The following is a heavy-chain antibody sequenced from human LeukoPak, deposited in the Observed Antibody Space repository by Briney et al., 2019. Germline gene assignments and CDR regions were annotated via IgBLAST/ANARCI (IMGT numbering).Heavy chain of an antibody. V-gene: IGHV4-59*01. CDR3: ASSRVVGATTYNY. CDR2: IYYSGST. J-gene: IGHJ4*02. Sequence: SETLSLTCTVSGGSISSYYWSWIRQPPGKGLEWIGYIYYSGSTIYNPSLKSRVTISVDTSENQFSLKLSSVTAADTAVYYCASSRVVGATTYNYWGQGTLVTVSS. D-gene: IGHD1-26*01. CDR1: GGSISSYY.